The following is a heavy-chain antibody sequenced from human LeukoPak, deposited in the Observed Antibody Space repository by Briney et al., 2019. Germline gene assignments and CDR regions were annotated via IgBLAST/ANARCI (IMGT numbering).Heavy chain of an antibody. CDR2: IIPIFGTA. D-gene: IGHD2-2*01. J-gene: IGHJ4*02. Sequence: SVKVSCKASGGTFSSYAISWVRQAPGQGLEWMGRIIPIFGTANYAQKFQGRVTITADKSTSTAYMELSSLRSEDTAVYYCARDTRYCSSTSCYSPDYWGQGTLVTVSS. V-gene: IGHV1-69*06. CDR1: GGTFSSYA. CDR3: ARDTRYCSSTSCYSPDY.